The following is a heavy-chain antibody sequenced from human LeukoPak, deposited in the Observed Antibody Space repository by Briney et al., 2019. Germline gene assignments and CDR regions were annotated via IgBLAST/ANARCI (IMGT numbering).Heavy chain of an antibody. V-gene: IGHV3-30*19. Sequence: QSGGSLRLSCAASGFTFSSYGMHWVRQAPGKGLEWVAVISYDGSNKYYADSVKGRFTISRDNSKNTLYLQMNSLRAEDTAVYYCARSGYDSSGEPFDYWGQGTLVTVSS. J-gene: IGHJ4*02. CDR3: ARSGYDSSGEPFDY. CDR1: GFTFSSYG. CDR2: ISYDGSNK. D-gene: IGHD3-22*01.